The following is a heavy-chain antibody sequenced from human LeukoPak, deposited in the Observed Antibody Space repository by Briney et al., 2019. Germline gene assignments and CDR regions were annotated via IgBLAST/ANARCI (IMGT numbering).Heavy chain of an antibody. CDR2: INWNGGST. CDR1: GFTFDDYG. Sequence: GGSLRLSCAASGFTFDDYGMGWVRQDPGKGLEWVSGINWNGGSTGYADSVKGRFTISRDNAKNSLYLQMNSLRAEDTALYYCARAPYYYDSSGYSPSDYWGQGTLVTVSS. V-gene: IGHV3-20*04. CDR3: ARAPYYYDSSGYSPSDY. D-gene: IGHD3-22*01. J-gene: IGHJ4*02.